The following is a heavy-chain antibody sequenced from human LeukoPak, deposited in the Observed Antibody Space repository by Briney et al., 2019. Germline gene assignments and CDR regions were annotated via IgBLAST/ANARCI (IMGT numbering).Heavy chain of an antibody. V-gene: IGHV4-31*03. CDR2: IYYSGST. D-gene: IGHD6-19*01. CDR1: GDSISNGGYY. CDR3: ASRTVAVAGDGAFDP. Sequence: PSQTLSLTCTVSGDSISNGGYYWNWIRQFPGKGLEWIGYIYYSGSTYYNPSLKGRLTISVDTSMNQFSLNLSSVTAADTAVYYCASRTVAVAGDGAFDPWGQGTLVTVSS. J-gene: IGHJ5*02.